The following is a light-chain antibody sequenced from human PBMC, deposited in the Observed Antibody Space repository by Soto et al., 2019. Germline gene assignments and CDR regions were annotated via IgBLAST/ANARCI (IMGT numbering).Light chain of an antibody. J-gene: IGKJ2*01. Sequence: EIVLTQSPGTLSLSPGERATLSCMASQTLTTTYLAWYQQKPGQAPRLLIYGVSRRATGIPDRFSGSASRTYFTLTISRLEPEDFAVYSCQQYADLPYTFGQGTTLEI. CDR3: QQYADLPYT. V-gene: IGKV3-20*01. CDR2: GVS. CDR1: QTLTTTY.